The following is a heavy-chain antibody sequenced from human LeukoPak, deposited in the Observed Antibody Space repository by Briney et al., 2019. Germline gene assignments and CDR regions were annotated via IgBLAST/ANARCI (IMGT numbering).Heavy chain of an antibody. D-gene: IGHD5-24*01. CDR3: ARDAESYYYYYYMDV. CDR2: ISSNGGST. Sequence: PGGSLRLSCAASGFTFSSYAMHWVRRAPGKGLEYVSAISSNGGSTYYANSVKGRFTISRDNSKNTLYLQMGSLRAEDMAVYYCARDAESYYYYYYMDVWGKGTTVTVSS. J-gene: IGHJ6*03. V-gene: IGHV3-64*01. CDR1: GFTFSSYA.